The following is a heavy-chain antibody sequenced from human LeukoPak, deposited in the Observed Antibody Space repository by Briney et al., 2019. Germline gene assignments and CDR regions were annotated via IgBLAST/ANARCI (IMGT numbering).Heavy chain of an antibody. CDR3: AKCGNSGCHLIDY. D-gene: IGHD5-12*01. J-gene: IGHJ4*02. Sequence: PGGSLRLSCAASGFTFTTNAMSWVRQAPGMGLEWVSAISGRTGGTYYADSVKGRFTISRDNSKSTLYLQMDSLRAEDTAVYYCAKCGNSGCHLIDYWGQGTLVTVSS. CDR1: GFTFTTNA. CDR2: ISGRTGGT. V-gene: IGHV3-23*01.